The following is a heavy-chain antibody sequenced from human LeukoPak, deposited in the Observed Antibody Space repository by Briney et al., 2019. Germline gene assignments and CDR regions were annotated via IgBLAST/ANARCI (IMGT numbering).Heavy chain of an antibody. Sequence: PSETLSLTCTVSGGSISSSSYYWGWIRQPPGKGLEWIGSIYYSGSTYYNPSLKSRVTISVDTSKNQFSLKLSSVTAADTAVYYCARLDYGSGSYEVYYWGQGTLDTVSS. CDR3: ARLDYGSGSYEVYY. V-gene: IGHV4-39*01. CDR2: IYYSGST. CDR1: GGSISSSSYY. D-gene: IGHD3-10*01. J-gene: IGHJ4*02.